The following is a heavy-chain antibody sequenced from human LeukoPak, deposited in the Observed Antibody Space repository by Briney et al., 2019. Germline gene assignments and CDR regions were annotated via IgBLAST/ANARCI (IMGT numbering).Heavy chain of an antibody. Sequence: ASVKVSCKASGYTFTGYYMHWVRQAPGQGLEWMGRINPNGGGTNYAQKFQGRVTMTRDTSISTAYMELSSLRSEDTAVYYCAGSRYCSSTSCPPYYYGMDVWGQGTTVTVSS. D-gene: IGHD2-2*01. V-gene: IGHV1-2*06. CDR2: INPNGGGT. CDR3: AGSRYCSSTSCPPYYYGMDV. J-gene: IGHJ6*02. CDR1: GYTFTGYY.